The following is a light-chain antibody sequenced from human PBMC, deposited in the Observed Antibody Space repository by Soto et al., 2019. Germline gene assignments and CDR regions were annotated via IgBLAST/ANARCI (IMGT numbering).Light chain of an antibody. Sequence: EIVLTQSPGTLSLSPGEGATLSCRASQSVSSIYLAWYQQKPGQAPRLLIYGASRRATGIPDRFSGSGSGTDFTLTSSRLEPEDFAVYYCQQYNGSPFTFGRGTKVEI. CDR1: QSVSSIY. V-gene: IGKV3-20*01. CDR2: GAS. J-gene: IGKJ2*01. CDR3: QQYNGSPFT.